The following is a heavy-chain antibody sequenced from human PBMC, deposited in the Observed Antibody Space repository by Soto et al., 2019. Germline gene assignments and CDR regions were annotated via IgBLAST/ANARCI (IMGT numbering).Heavy chain of an antibody. J-gene: IGHJ3*02. Sequence: GGSLRLSCAASGFRFITYSMNWVRQAPGKGLEWVSYISSSSSTIYYADSVKGRFTISRDNAKNSLYLQMNSLRVEDTAVYYCARAGGSSTSCLGCAFYIWGQGTMVTVSS. D-gene: IGHD2-2*01. V-gene: IGHV3-48*01. CDR1: GFRFITYS. CDR3: ARAGGSSTSCLGCAFYI. CDR2: ISSSSSTI.